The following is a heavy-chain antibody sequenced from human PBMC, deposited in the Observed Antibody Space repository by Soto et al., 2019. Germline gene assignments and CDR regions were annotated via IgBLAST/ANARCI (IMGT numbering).Heavy chain of an antibody. V-gene: IGHV1-69*02. J-gene: IGHJ6*03. CDR1: GGTFSSYT. Sequence: ASVKGSCKASGGTFSSYTISWVRQAPGQGLEWMGRIIPILGIANYAQKFQGRVTITADKSTSTAYMELSSLRSEDTAVYYCASMGLVPAAPTYYMDVWGKGTTVTVSS. CDR3: ASMGLVPAAPTYYMDV. D-gene: IGHD2-2*01. CDR2: IIPILGIA.